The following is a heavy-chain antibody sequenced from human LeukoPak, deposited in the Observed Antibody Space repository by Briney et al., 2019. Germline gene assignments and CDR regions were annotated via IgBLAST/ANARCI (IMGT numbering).Heavy chain of an antibody. Sequence: SETQSLTCTVSGGSLSSYYWSWIRQPPGKGLEWIGYIYTSGSTNYNPSLKSRVTISVDTSKNQFSLKLSSVTAADTAVYYCARHRFINWNDGFDPWGQGTLVTVSS. CDR3: ARHRFINWNDGFDP. J-gene: IGHJ5*02. CDR1: GGSLSSYY. D-gene: IGHD1-20*01. CDR2: IYTSGST. V-gene: IGHV4-4*09.